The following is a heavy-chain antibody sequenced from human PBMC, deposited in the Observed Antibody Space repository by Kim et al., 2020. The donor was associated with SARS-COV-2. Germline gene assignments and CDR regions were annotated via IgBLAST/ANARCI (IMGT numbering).Heavy chain of an antibody. J-gene: IGHJ4*02. CDR2: YAT. D-gene: IGHD4-17*01. V-gene: IGHV3-73*01. Sequence: YATAYAASVKGRFTISRDDSKNTAYLQMNSLKTEDTAVYYCTAYGGNSNYWGQGTLVTVSS. CDR3: TAYGGNSNY.